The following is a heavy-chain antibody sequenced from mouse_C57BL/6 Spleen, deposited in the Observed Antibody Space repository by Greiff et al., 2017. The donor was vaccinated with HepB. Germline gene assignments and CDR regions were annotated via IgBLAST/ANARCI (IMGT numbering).Heavy chain of an antibody. Sequence: EVKLVESGGGLVKPGGSLKLSCAASGFTFSSYTMSWVRQTPEKRLEWVATISGGGGNTYYPDSVKGRFTISRDNAKNTLYLQMSSLRSEDTALYYCARRPYYYGSTGYFDVWGTGTTVTVSS. CDR2: ISGGGGNT. V-gene: IGHV5-9*01. CDR3: ARRPYYYGSTGYFDV. J-gene: IGHJ1*03. CDR1: GFTFSSYT. D-gene: IGHD1-1*01.